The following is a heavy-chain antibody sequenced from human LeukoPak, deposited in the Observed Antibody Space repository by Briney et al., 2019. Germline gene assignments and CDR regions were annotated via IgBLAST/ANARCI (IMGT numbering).Heavy chain of an antibody. D-gene: IGHD1-26*01. CDR3: ARETSGSSELAVFFDY. V-gene: IGHV4-4*07. J-gene: IGHJ4*02. Sequence: SETLSLTCTVSGGSISSYYWSWIRQPAGKGLEWIGRIYTSGSTNYNPSLKSRVTMSVDTSKNQFSLKLSSVTAADTAVYYCARETSGSSELAVFFDYWGQGTLVTV. CDR2: IYTSGST. CDR1: GGSISSYY.